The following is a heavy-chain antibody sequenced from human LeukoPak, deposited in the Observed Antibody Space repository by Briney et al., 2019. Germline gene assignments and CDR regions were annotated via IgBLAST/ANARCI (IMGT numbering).Heavy chain of an antibody. J-gene: IGHJ6*02. CDR2: IWYDGSNK. Sequence: GGSLRLSCAASGFTFSSYGMHWVRQAPGKGLEWVAVIWYDGSNKYYADSVKGRFTISRDNSKNTLYLQMNSLRAEDTAVYYCARDQSLGHLGMDVWGQGTTVTVSS. D-gene: IGHD1-26*01. V-gene: IGHV3-33*01. CDR3: ARDQSLGHLGMDV. CDR1: GFTFSSYG.